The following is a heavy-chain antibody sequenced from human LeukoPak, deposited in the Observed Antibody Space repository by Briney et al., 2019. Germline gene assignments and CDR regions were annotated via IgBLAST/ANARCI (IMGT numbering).Heavy chain of an antibody. V-gene: IGHV3-20*04. D-gene: IGHD3-10*01. CDR3: ARDYYYGSGSYLRWFDH. Sequence: SGGSLRLSCAASGFTFDDYGMSWVRQAPGKGLEWVSGINWNGGSTGYADSVKGRFTISRDNAKNSLYLQMNSLRAEDTALYYCARDYYYGSGSYLRWFDHWGQGTLVTVSS. J-gene: IGHJ5*02. CDR2: INWNGGST. CDR1: GFTFDDYG.